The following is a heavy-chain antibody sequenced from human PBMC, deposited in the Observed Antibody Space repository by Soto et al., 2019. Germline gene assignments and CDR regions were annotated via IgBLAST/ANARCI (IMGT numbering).Heavy chain of an antibody. CDR3: ASRYGGDFDS. CDR2: IYYSRGT. D-gene: IGHD1-26*01. V-gene: IGHV4-59*01. CDR1: GGSISSYD. Sequence: QVQLQESGPGLVKPSETLSLTCTVSGGSISSYDWSWVRQPPGKGLEWIGCIYYSRGTNHNPSLKSRVTISVDTSKTQFSLKLSSVTAADTAVYYCASRYGGDFDSWGQGTLVTVSS. J-gene: IGHJ4*02.